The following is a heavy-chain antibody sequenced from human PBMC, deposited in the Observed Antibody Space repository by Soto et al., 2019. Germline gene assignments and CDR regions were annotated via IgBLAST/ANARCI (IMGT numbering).Heavy chain of an antibody. Sequence: PGGSLRLSCAASGFTFSSYDMHWVRQATGKGLEWVSAIGTAGDTYYPGSVKGRFTISRENAKSSLYLQMNSLRAGDTAVYYCARHGDYYAFDIWGQGAMVTVSS. CDR2: IGTAGDT. J-gene: IGHJ3*02. D-gene: IGHD4-17*01. CDR1: GFTFSSYD. V-gene: IGHV3-13*01. CDR3: ARHGDYYAFDI.